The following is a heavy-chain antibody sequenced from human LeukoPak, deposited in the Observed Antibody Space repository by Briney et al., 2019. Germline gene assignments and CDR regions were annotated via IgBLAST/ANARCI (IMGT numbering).Heavy chain of an antibody. Sequence: SETLSLTCSVSGGSITSRYWIWIRQPPGKGLEWIGYMYYTGSTNYNPSLKSRVTISVDTSKTQFSLKLSSVNAADTAVYYCARSLTLYGGLDVWGQGTTVTVSS. V-gene: IGHV4-59*11. CDR2: MYYTGST. D-gene: IGHD2/OR15-2a*01. CDR3: ARSLTLYGGLDV. CDR1: GGSITSRY. J-gene: IGHJ6*02.